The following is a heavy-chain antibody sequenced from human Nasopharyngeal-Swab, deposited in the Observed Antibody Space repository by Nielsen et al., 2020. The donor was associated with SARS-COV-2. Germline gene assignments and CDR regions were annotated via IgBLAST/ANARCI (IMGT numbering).Heavy chain of an antibody. D-gene: IGHD3/OR15-3a*01. CDR3: ARGQGSWTRNAFDI. CDR1: GYTFISFG. V-gene: IGHV1-18*01. J-gene: IGHJ3*02. CDR2: ISPYNSNT. Sequence: ASVKVSCKASGYTFISFGINWVRQAPGQGLEWMGWISPYNSNTNYAQKLQGRVHMTTDSSTYTSYMELRSLRSDDTAVYYCARGQGSWTRNAFDIWGQGTMVTVSS.